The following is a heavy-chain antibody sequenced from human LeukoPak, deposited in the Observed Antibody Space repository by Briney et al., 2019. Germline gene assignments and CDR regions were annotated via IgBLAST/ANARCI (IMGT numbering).Heavy chain of an antibody. CDR2: ISGSGST. CDR1: GGSISRGGDY. CDR3: ARVPIIRGVIED. D-gene: IGHD3-10*01. Sequence: SETLSLTCSVSGGSISRGGDYWTWIRQHPEKGLEWIGYISGSGSTYYNPSLRSRVTISADPSKNQFSLKLTSVTAADTAVFYCARVPIIRGVIEDWGQGTLVSVSS. J-gene: IGHJ4*02. V-gene: IGHV4-31*03.